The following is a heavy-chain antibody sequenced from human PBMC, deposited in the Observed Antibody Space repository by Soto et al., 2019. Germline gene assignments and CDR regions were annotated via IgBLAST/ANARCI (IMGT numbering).Heavy chain of an antibody. Sequence: QVQLVESGGGVVQPGRSLRLSCAASGFTFSNYDMHWVRQAPGKGLEWVAVISYDGSNKYYADSVKGRFTISRDNSKNTLYLQMNSLRAEDTAVYYCAKDRWDSSGWYVSPLAWGQGTLVTVSS. D-gene: IGHD6-19*01. J-gene: IGHJ5*02. CDR1: GFTFSNYD. CDR3: AKDRWDSSGWYVSPLA. CDR2: ISYDGSNK. V-gene: IGHV3-30*18.